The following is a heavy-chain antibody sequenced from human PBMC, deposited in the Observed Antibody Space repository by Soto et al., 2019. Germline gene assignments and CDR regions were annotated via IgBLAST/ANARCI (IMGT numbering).Heavy chain of an antibody. J-gene: IGHJ4*02. V-gene: IGHV1-46*01. CDR3: ARGPAGAPWCDY. D-gene: IGHD2-15*01. Sequence: QVQLVQSGAEVKKPGASVKLSCKASGYTFTDYYMHWVRQAPGQGLEWMGLINPRGGSTSYAQKFQGGVSMTRDTSTTTVYVDLSSLRSEDTAVYYCARGPAGAPWCDYWGQGPLVTISS. CDR2: INPRGGST. CDR1: GYTFTDYY.